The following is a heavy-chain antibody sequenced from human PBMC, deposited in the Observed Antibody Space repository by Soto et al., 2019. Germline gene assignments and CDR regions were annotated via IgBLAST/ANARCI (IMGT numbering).Heavy chain of an antibody. CDR1: GSTFTSYY. CDR2: INPSGGST. V-gene: IGHV1-46*01. J-gene: IGHJ6*04. D-gene: IGHD4-17*01. Sequence: GXSVKVSCRASGSTFTSYYMHWVREAPGQGLEWMGIINPSGGSTSYSQKFQGRVTMTRGTSTSTVYMELSSLRSEDTAVYYCAREGGDSTFNYYGMDIWGKETTVTVSS. CDR3: AREGGDSTFNYYGMDI.